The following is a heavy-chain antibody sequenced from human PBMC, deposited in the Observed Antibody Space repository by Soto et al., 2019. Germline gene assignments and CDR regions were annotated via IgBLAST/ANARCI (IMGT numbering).Heavy chain of an antibody. Sequence: QVQLQESGPGLVSPLGTLSLTCAVSGGSINTDSWWTWVRQPPGKGLEWIGEIHRSRGTNYNSSLKSRVTISIVRSTNHFSLRLYSVTAADTAVYYCASREEARPFWGQGTLVTVSS. CDR3: ASREEARPF. CDR1: GGSINTDSW. J-gene: IGHJ4*02. V-gene: IGHV4-4*02. CDR2: IHRSRGT. D-gene: IGHD6-6*01.